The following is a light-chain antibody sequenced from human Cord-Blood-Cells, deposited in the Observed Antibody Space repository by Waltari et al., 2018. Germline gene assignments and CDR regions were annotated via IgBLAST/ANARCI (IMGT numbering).Light chain of an antibody. CDR1: QSISSY. J-gene: IGKJ1*01. CDR3: QQSYSTPQT. Sequence: DIQMTQSPSSLSASVGDRVTITCRANQSISSYLKWYQQKPGKAPKLLIYAASSWQSGGPSKFSVSGSGTDFTLTISSLQPEDFATYYCQQSYSTPQTFGQGTKVEIK. CDR2: AAS. V-gene: IGKV1-39*01.